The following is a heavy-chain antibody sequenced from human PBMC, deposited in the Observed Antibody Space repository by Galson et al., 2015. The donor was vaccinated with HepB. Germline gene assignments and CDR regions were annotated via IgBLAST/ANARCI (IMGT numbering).Heavy chain of an antibody. CDR3: ARGAVLLWFGELSELDY. V-gene: IGHV1-46*01. D-gene: IGHD3-10*01. Sequence: SVKVSCKASGYTFTSYYMHWVRQAPGQGLEWMGIINPSGGSTSYAQKFQSRVTMTRDTSTSTVYMELSSLRSEDTAVYYCARGAVLLWFGELSELDYWGQGTLVTVSS. CDR2: INPSGGST. J-gene: IGHJ4*02. CDR1: GYTFTSYY.